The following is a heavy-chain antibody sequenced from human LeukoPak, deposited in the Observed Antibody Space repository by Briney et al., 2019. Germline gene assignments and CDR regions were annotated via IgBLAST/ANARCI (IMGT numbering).Heavy chain of an antibody. J-gene: IGHJ4*02. V-gene: IGHV4-39*01. D-gene: IGHD2-21*02. CDR3: ARQDEVGDCPDY. CDR1: GGSISSSSYY. Sequence: KSSETLSLTCTVSGGSISSSSYYWGWIRQPPGKGLGWIGSIYYSGSTYYNPSLKSRVSISVDTCKNQFSLRLSSVTAADTAVYYCARQDEVGDCPDYWGQGTLVTVSS. CDR2: IYYSGST.